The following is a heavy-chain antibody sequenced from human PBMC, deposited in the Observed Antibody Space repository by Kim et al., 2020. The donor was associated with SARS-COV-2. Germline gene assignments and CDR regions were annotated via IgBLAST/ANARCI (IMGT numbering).Heavy chain of an antibody. CDR3: ARDWGLHEDLHFDY. Sequence: PSLKSRVTMSVDTSKNQFSLKLSSVTAADTAVYYCARDWGLHEDLHFDYWGQGTLVTVSS. V-gene: IGHV4-4*07. D-gene: IGHD2-21*02. J-gene: IGHJ4*02.